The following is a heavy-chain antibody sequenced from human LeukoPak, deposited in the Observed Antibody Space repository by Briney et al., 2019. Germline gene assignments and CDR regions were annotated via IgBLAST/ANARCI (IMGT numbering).Heavy chain of an antibody. CDR2: IYYSGST. J-gene: IGHJ4*02. D-gene: IGHD2-15*01. CDR3: ARGIKGYCSGGSCYSLDY. CDR1: GDSISTCY. V-gene: IGHV4-59*01. Sequence: PSETLSLTCTVSGDSISTCYWSWIRQPPGKGLEWIGYIYYSGSTNYNPSLKSRVTISVDTSKNQFSLNLSSVTAADTAVYYCARGIKGYCSGGSCYSLDYWGQGTLVTVSS.